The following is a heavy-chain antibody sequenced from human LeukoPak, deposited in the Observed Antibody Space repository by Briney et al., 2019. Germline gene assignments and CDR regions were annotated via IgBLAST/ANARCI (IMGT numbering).Heavy chain of an antibody. CDR1: GGSLSGYY. J-gene: IGHJ4*02. V-gene: IGHV4-34*01. Sequence: SESLSLTCAVYGGSLSGYYWSWIRPPPGKRLEWIGEINHSGRTNYNPSLKSRVTISVDTSKNQFSLKLSSVTAADTAVYYCARLNFGVVISWGQGTLVTVSS. CDR2: INHSGRT. D-gene: IGHD3-3*01. CDR3: ARLNFGVVIS.